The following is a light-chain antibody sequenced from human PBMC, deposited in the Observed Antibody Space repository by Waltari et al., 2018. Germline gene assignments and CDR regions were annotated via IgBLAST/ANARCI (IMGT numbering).Light chain of an antibody. CDR3: QHYNNYSPWT. J-gene: IGKJ1*01. CDR1: QNINSW. V-gene: IGKV1-5*03. CDR2: KAS. Sequence: DIQMTQSPSTLSASVGDRVTITCRASQNINSWLAWYQQKPGKAPTLLIYKASSLESGGPSRFSGSGSGTEFTLTITSLQPDDFATYFCQHYNNYSPWTFGQGTKVEVK.